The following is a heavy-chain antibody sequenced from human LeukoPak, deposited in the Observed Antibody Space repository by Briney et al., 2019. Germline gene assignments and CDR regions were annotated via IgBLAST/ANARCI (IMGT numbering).Heavy chain of an antibody. CDR1: GYTFTSYD. D-gene: IGHD3-10*01. Sequence: GASVKVSCKASGYTFTSYDINWVLQATGQGLEWMGWMNPNSGNTGYARKFQGRVTMTRNTSISTAYMELSSLRSEDTAVYYCASYQRITMVREPEYGMDVWGQGTTVTVSS. CDR2: MNPNSGNT. J-gene: IGHJ6*02. CDR3: ASYQRITMVREPEYGMDV. V-gene: IGHV1-8*01.